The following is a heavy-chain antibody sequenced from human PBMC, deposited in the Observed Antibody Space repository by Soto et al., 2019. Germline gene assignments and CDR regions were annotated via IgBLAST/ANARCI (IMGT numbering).Heavy chain of an antibody. CDR2: IYPGDADI. Sequence: GESLKISCKGSGYRFTSFWIGWVRQMPGKGLEWLGIIYPGDADIRYTPSFQGQVIMSADKSISTAYLQWSSLKASDTAIYYCARGIEMARIGWFDPWGQGTLVTVSS. CDR1: GYRFTSFW. J-gene: IGHJ5*02. CDR3: ARGIEMARIGWFDP. V-gene: IGHV5-51*01. D-gene: IGHD5-12*01.